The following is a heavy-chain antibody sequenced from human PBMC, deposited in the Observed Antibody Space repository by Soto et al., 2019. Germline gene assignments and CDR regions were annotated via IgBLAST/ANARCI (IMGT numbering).Heavy chain of an antibody. Sequence: QVQLVESGGGVVQPGRSLRLSCAASGFTFSSYAMHWVRQAPGKGLEWVAVISYDGSNKYYADSVKGRFTISRDNSKNTLYLQMNSLRAEATAVYYCAREYCSGGSCYSREVPVESRDWFDPWGQGTLVTVSS. V-gene: IGHV3-30-3*01. J-gene: IGHJ5*02. CDR2: ISYDGSNK. D-gene: IGHD2-15*01. CDR3: AREYCSGGSCYSREVPVESRDWFDP. CDR1: GFTFSSYA.